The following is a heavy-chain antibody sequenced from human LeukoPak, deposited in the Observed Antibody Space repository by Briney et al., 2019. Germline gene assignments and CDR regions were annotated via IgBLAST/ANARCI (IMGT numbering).Heavy chain of an antibody. CDR3: ARHIGGGIEDMDV. Sequence: SETLSLTCTVSGGSIGTYYWSWVRQSPGKGLEWIGYIYVTGNRYNPYLQSRVTISVDTSRNQSFLKMSSVTAADTAVYYCARHIGGGIEDMDVWGKGTKVTVSS. CDR1: GGSIGTYY. CDR2: IYVTGN. V-gene: IGHV4-59*08. D-gene: IGHD3-16*02. J-gene: IGHJ6*03.